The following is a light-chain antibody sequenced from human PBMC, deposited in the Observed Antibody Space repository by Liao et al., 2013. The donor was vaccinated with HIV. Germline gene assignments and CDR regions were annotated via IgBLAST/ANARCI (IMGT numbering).Light chain of an antibody. J-gene: IGLJ3*02. V-gene: IGLV3-1*01. CDR2: QDD. Sequence: DELTQPPSVSVSPGQTASITCSGNRLGDKYASWYQQRPGQSPILVIYQDDKRPSGIPERFSGTNSADTATLTISRVEVGDEAEYYCQAWDSSRDHQVFGGGTKLTVL. CDR3: QAWDSSRDHQV. CDR1: RLGDKY.